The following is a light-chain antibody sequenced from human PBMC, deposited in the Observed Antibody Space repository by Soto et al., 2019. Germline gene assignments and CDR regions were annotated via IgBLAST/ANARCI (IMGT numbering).Light chain of an antibody. Sequence: DIQMTXSPSTLSASXXXXVTITCRASQSIGTWLAWYQQKPGKAPNLLIYKASTLESGVPSRFSGSGSGTEFTLTISSLQPDDFATYYCQQYNTYSTFGQGTKVEIK. J-gene: IGKJ1*01. CDR3: QQYNTYST. CDR2: KAS. V-gene: IGKV1-5*03. CDR1: QSIGTW.